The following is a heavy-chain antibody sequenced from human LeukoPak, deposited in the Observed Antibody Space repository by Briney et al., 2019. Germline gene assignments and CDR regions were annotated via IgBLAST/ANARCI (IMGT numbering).Heavy chain of an antibody. J-gene: IGHJ4*02. D-gene: IGHD3-10*01. CDR2: ISGSGGTT. V-gene: IGHV3-23*01. CDR3: AKDVSAVVRGTRSLDY. CDR1: GFTFSSYA. Sequence: GGSLRLSCAASGFTFSSYAMGWVRQAPGKGLEWVSAISGSGGTTYYAGSVKGRFTISRDNSKNTLYLQMNSLRAEDTAVYYCAKDVSAVVRGTRSLDYWGQGTLVTVSS.